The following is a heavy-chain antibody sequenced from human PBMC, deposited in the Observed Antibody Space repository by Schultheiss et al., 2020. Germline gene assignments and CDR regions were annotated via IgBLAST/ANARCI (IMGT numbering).Heavy chain of an antibody. V-gene: IGHV3-11*01. D-gene: IGHD5-18*01. CDR2: ISSSGSTI. Sequence: GESLKISCAASGFTFSDYYMSWIRQAPGKGLEWVSYISSSGSTIYYADSVKGRFTISRDNAKNSLYLQMNSLRAEDTAVYYCARAGYSYGYWYFDLWGRGTLVTVSS. J-gene: IGHJ2*01. CDR3: ARAGYSYGYWYFDL. CDR1: GFTFSDYY.